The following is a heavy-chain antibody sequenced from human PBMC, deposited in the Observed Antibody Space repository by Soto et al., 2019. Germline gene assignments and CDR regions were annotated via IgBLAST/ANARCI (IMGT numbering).Heavy chain of an antibody. V-gene: IGHV3-64*02. CDR3: ARGYSSSWYSWFDY. CDR2: ISSNGGST. Sequence: PGGSLRLSCAASGFTFSSYAMHWARQAPGKGLEYVSAISSNGGSTYYADSVKGRFTISRDNSKNTLYLQMGSLRAEDMAVYYCARGYSSSWYSWFDYWGQGTLVTVSS. J-gene: IGHJ4*02. CDR1: GFTFSSYA. D-gene: IGHD6-13*01.